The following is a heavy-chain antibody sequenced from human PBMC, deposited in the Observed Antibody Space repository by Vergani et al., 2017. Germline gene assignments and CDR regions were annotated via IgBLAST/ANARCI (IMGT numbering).Heavy chain of an antibody. J-gene: IGHJ6*03. CDR3: ASRYDFWSGYYTGYIDVGGNYYHMDV. CDR2: IIPIFGTA. D-gene: IGHD3-3*01. CDR1: GGTFSSYA. V-gene: IGHV1-69*01. Sequence: QVQLVQSGAEVKKPGSSVKVSCKASGGTFSSYAISWVRQAPGQGLEWMGGIIPIFGTANYAQKFQGRVTITADESTSTAYMELSSLRSEDTAVYYCASRYDFWSGYYTGYIDVGGNYYHMDVWGKGP.